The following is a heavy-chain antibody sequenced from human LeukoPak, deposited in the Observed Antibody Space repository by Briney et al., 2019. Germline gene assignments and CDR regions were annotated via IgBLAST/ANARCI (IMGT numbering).Heavy chain of an antibody. J-gene: IGHJ5*02. CDR3: AKSVGATGWFDP. CDR1: GGTFISYA. Sequence: ASVKVSCKASGGTFISYAISWVRQAPGQGLEWMGGIIPIFGTANYAQKFQGRVTITADESTSTAYMELSSLRSEDTAVYYCAKSVGATGWFDPWGQGTLVTVSS. V-gene: IGHV1-69*13. D-gene: IGHD1-26*01. CDR2: IIPIFGTA.